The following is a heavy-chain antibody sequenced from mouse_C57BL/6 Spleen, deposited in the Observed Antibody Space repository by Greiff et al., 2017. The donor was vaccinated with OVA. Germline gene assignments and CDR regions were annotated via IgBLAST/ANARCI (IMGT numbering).Heavy chain of an antibody. CDR1: GYSITSGYD. D-gene: IGHD1-1*01. V-gene: IGHV3-1*01. CDR2: ISYSGST. CDR3: ATNGYYWYFDV. Sequence: DVKLQESGPGMVKPSQSLSLTCTVTGYSITSGYDWHWIRHFPGNKLEWMGYISYSGSTNYNPSLKSRISITHDTSKNHFFLKLNSVTTEDTATYYCATNGYYWYFDVWGTGTTVTVSS. J-gene: IGHJ1*03.